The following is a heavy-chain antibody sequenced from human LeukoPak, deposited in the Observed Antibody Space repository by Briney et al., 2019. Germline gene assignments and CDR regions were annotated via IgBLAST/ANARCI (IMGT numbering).Heavy chain of an antibody. CDR3: ARGWGFDY. CDR2: IYNSGST. CDR1: GGSISGYY. J-gene: IGHJ4*02. V-gene: IGHV4-59*08. Sequence: PSETLSLTCTDSGGSISGYYWSWIRQPPGKGLEWIGYIYNSGSTNYNPSLKSRVTISVDSSKTQFSLKLSSVTAADTAVYYCARGWGFDYWGQGTLVTVSS. D-gene: IGHD3-16*01.